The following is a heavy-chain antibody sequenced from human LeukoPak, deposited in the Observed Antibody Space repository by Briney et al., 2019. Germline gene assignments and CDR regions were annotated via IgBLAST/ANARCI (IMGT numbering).Heavy chain of an antibody. J-gene: IGHJ6*02. CDR1: RFTFSSYW. CDR2: IKQDGSEK. V-gene: IGHV3-7*01. CDR3: ARENLNGLDV. Sequence: GGSLRLSCAASRFTFSSYWMTWVRQAPGKGLEWVANIKQDGSEKYYVGSVKGRFTISRDNAKNSLFLQMNSLRAEDTAVYYCARENLNGLDVWGQGTTVTVSS.